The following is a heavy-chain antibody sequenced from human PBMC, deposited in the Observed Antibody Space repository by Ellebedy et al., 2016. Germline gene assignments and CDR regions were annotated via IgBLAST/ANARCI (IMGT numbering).Heavy chain of an antibody. J-gene: IGHJ4*02. CDR2: IYSDDST. Sequence: GGSLRLXXAASGFTVSSNYMSWVRQAPGKGLEWVSVIYSDDSTYYADSVKGRFTISRDSSKNTLYLQMNSLRAEDTAVYYCARALGRGLVLDYWGQGTLITVSS. CDR3: ARALGRGLVLDY. D-gene: IGHD3/OR15-3a*01. V-gene: IGHV3-53*01. CDR1: GFTVSSNY.